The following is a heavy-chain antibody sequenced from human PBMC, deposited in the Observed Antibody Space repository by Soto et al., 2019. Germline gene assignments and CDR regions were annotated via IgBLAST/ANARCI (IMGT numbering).Heavy chain of an antibody. D-gene: IGHD3-22*01. V-gene: IGHV3-21*01. J-gene: IGHJ4*02. CDR3: ARVHYYDSSGYSH. CDR2: ISSSSSYI. CDR1: GFTFSWYS. Sequence: PVGSLRLSCAASGFTFSWYSMNWVRQAPGKGLEWVSSISSSSSYIYYADSVKGRFTISRDNAKNSLYLQMNSLRAEDTAVYYCARVHYYDSSGYSHWGQGTLVTVSS.